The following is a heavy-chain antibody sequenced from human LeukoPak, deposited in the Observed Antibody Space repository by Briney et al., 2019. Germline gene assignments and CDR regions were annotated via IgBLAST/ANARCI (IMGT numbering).Heavy chain of an antibody. V-gene: IGHV3-21*04. J-gene: IGHJ5*02. Sequence: GGSLRLSCAASGFTFSSYSMNWVRQAPGKGLEWVSSISSSSSYIYYADSVKGRFTISRDNAKNSLYLQMNSLRAEDTAVYYCAKTRPPYCSSTSCYGWFDPWGQGTLVTVSS. D-gene: IGHD2-2*01. CDR1: GFTFSSYS. CDR2: ISSSSSYI. CDR3: AKTRPPYCSSTSCYGWFDP.